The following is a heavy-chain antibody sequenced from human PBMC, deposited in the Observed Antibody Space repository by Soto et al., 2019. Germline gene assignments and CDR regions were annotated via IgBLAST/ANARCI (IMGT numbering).Heavy chain of an antibody. V-gene: IGHV4-59*08. CDR1: GGSISSYY. CDR2: VHHSWGS. D-gene: IGHD3-10*01. CDR3: ARQGFGALHGLVDG. J-gene: IGHJ6*02. Sequence: QVQLQESGPGLVKPSETLSLSCTVSGGSISSYYWSWIRQPPGKGMEWIGYVHHSWGSTYNPSLQSRVAISLDTSKSQFSLKLTPVTATDTAVYYCARQGFGALHGLVDGWGQGTTVTVSS.